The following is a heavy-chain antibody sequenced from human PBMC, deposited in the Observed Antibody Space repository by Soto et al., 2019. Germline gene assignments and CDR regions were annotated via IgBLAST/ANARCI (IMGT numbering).Heavy chain of an antibody. CDR1: GGTFSSYA. D-gene: IGHD2-15*01. Sequence: GASVKVSCKASGGTFSSYAINWVRQAPGQGLEWMGGIIPIFGKANYAQKFQGRVTITADESTSTAYMELSSLRSEDTAVYYCARPTFNDCSGGSCYLFYWGQGTLVTVS. J-gene: IGHJ4*02. CDR3: ARPTFNDCSGGSCYLFY. CDR2: IIPIFGKA. V-gene: IGHV1-69*13.